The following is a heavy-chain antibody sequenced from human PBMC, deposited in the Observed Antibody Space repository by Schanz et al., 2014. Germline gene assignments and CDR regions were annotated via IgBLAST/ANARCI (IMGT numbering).Heavy chain of an antibody. CDR1: GYSFTDYA. D-gene: IGHD3-9*01. CDR2: INAHTGNT. V-gene: IGHV1-18*01. J-gene: IGHJ3*01. Sequence: QVQLVQSGVEVKRPGASVRVSCKASGYSFTDYAIHWVRQAPGQGPELMGWINAHTGNTQYAQKFQGRVNMTRDTVTTTVHLELTRLRTDDTAVYYCARETTIITGGAFDVWGQGTMVTVSS. CDR3: ARETTIITGGAFDV.